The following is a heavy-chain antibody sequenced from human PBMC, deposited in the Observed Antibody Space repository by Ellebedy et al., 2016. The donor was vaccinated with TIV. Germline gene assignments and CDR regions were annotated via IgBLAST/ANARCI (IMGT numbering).Heavy chain of an antibody. CDR1: GFIFSTYP. CDR2: IGQAGAT. D-gene: IGHD2-2*01. Sequence: GGSLRLXCAVSGFIFSTYPMSWVRQAPGMGPEWVSSIGQAGATFYAASVKGRFTISRDNSKNTLYLQMTNLRAADTAIYYCARSPARSTTWYGFRFDYWGQGSLVTVSS. J-gene: IGHJ4*02. CDR3: ARSPARSTTWYGFRFDY. V-gene: IGHV3-23*01.